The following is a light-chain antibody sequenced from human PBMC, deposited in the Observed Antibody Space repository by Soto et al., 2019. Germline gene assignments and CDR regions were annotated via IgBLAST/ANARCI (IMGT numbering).Light chain of an antibody. Sequence: EIALTQSPDTLSLSPGERATLSCRASQSISSHLAWYQQKPGQAPRLLIYGASNRATGIPARFSGSGSGTDFTLTISSLEPEDFAVYYCQQRINWPLTFGGGTKVEIK. CDR3: QQRINWPLT. V-gene: IGKV3-11*01. CDR1: QSISSH. CDR2: GAS. J-gene: IGKJ4*01.